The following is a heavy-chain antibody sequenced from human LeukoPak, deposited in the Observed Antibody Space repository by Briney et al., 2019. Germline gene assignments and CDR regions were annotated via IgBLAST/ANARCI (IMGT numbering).Heavy chain of an antibody. Sequence: SETLSLTCSVSGTSITWGYCWGWIRQPPGKGLEWIGYIYYRGNTNYNPSLRSRVTISVDTSKNQFSLRLTSVTAADTAVYYCAREELAARRGAFDIWGQGSVVSVSS. V-gene: IGHV4-59*01. CDR3: AREELAARRGAFDI. CDR1: GTSITWGYC. CDR2: IYYRGNT. J-gene: IGHJ3*02. D-gene: IGHD6-6*01.